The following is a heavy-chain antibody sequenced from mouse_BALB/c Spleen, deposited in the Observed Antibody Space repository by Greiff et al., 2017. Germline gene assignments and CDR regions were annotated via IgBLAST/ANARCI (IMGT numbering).Heavy chain of an antibody. CDR2: IWRGGST. Sequence: VQLVESGPSLVQPSQSLSITCTVSGFSLTSYGVHWVRQSPGKGLEWLGVIWRGGSTDYNAAFMSRLSITKDNSKSQVFFKMNSLQADDTAIYYCAKNFVYYGYDEAMDYWGQGTSVTVSS. D-gene: IGHD2-2*01. CDR1: GFSLTSYG. V-gene: IGHV2-5-1*01. CDR3: AKNFVYYGYDEAMDY. J-gene: IGHJ4*01.